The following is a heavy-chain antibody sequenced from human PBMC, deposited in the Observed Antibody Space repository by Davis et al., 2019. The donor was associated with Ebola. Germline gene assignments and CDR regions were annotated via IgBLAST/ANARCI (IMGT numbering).Heavy chain of an antibody. D-gene: IGHD5-12*01. CDR3: ARCPWMEVRTYYYYYGMDV. CDR1: GGTFSSYA. J-gene: IGHJ6*02. CDR2: IFPIFGTA. V-gene: IGHV1-69*06. Sequence: SVKVSCKASGGTFSSYAISWVRQAPGQGLEWMGGIFPIFGTANYAQKFQGRVTITADKSTSTAYMELSSLRSEDTAVYYCARCPWMEVRTYYYYYGMDVWGQGTTVTVSS.